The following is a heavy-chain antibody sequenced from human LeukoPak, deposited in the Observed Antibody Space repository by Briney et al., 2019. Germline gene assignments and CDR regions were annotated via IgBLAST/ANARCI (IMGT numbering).Heavy chain of an antibody. J-gene: IGHJ1*01. Sequence: SVKVSCKASGYTFTSYYMHWVRQAPGQGLEWMGRIIPILGIANYAQKFQGRVTITADKSTSTAYMELSSLRSEDTAVYYCASWIAVAAMEYFQHWGQGTLVTVSS. D-gene: IGHD6-19*01. CDR3: ASWIAVAAMEYFQH. CDR1: GYTFTSYY. CDR2: IIPILGIA. V-gene: IGHV1-69*02.